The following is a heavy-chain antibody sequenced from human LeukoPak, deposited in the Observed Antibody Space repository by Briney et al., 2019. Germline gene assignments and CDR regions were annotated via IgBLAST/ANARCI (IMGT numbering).Heavy chain of an antibody. V-gene: IGHV3-49*04. J-gene: IGHJ4*02. CDR2: IRSKAYGGTT. Sequence: GGSLRLSCVASGFTFSNAWMSWVRQVPGKGLEWVGFIRSKAYGGTTEYAASVKGRFTISRDDSKSIAYLQMNSLKTEDTAMYYCTRDLSYYGSGSYRWGQGTLVTVSS. D-gene: IGHD3-10*01. CDR1: GFTFSNAW. CDR3: TRDLSYYGSGSYR.